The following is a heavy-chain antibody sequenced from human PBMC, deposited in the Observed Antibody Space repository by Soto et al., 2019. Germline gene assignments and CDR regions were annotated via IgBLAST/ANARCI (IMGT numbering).Heavy chain of an antibody. D-gene: IGHD2-2*01. CDR3: ASQPVSDTSVFDY. CDR1: GYTFTSHY. J-gene: IGHJ4*02. CDR2: INPSGGST. Sequence: GASVKVSCKASGYTFTSHYMHWVRQAPGQGLEWMGIINPSGGSTSYAQKFQGRVTMTRDTSTSTVYMELSSLRSEDTAVYYCASQPVSDTSVFDYWGQGTLVTVSS. V-gene: IGHV1-46*01.